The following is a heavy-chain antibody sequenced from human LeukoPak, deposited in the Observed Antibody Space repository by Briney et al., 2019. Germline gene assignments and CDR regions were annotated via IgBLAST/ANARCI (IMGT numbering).Heavy chain of an antibody. Sequence: SETLSLICAVYGGSFSGYYWSWIRQPPGKGLEWIGEINHSGSTNYNPSLKSRVTISVDTSKNQFSLKLSSVTAADTAVYYCARVTSYSSLRHWGQGTLVTVSS. CDR3: ARVTSYSSLRH. V-gene: IGHV4-34*01. CDR2: INHSGST. J-gene: IGHJ4*02. D-gene: IGHD6-19*01. CDR1: GGSFSGYY.